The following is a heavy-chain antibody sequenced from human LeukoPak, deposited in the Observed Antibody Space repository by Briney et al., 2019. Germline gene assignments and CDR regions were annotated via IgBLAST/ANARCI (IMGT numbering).Heavy chain of an antibody. J-gene: IGHJ4*02. V-gene: IGHV4-34*01. Sequence: SETLSLTCAVYGGFFSGYYWSWIRQPPEKGLEWIGEINHSGSTNYNPSLKSRVTISVDTSKNQFSLKLSSVTAADTAVYYCARGHYYDSSGYPYWGQGTLVTVSS. D-gene: IGHD3-22*01. CDR2: INHSGST. CDR3: ARGHYYDSSGYPY. CDR1: GGFFSGYY.